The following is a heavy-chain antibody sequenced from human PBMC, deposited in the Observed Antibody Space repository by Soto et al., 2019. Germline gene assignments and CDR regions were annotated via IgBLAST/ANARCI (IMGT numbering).Heavy chain of an antibody. V-gene: IGHV3-48*02. CDR3: ERLGPSGNRCMDV. CDR2: ISSSSSTI. CDR1: GFTFSSYS. J-gene: IGHJ6*02. D-gene: IGHD6-19*01. Sequence: EVQLVESGGGLVQPGGSLRLSFAASGFTFSSYSMNWVRQAPGKGLEWVSYISSSSSTIYYADSVKGRFTISRDNDKSSVYVQMNSLRDEDTAVYSCERLGPSGNRCMDVWGQGTTVTVSS.